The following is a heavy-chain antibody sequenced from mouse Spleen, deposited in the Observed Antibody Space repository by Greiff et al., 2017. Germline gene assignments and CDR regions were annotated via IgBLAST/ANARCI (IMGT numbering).Heavy chain of an antibody. J-gene: IGHJ4*01. CDR2: INPNNGGT. CDR1: GYTFTDYY. Sequence: VQLQQSGPELVKPGASVKISCKASGYTFTDYYMNWVKQSHGKSLEWIGDINPNNGGTSYNQKFKGKATLTVDKSSSTAYMELRSLTSEDSAVYYCARGVYYMDYWGQGTSVTVSS. D-gene: IGHD2-1*01. CDR3: ARGVYYMDY. V-gene: IGHV1-26*01.